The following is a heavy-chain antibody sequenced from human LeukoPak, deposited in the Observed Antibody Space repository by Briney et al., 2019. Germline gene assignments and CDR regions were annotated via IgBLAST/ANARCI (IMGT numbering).Heavy chain of an antibody. Sequence: GGSLRLSCAASGFTFSRYPMHWVRQAPGKAPGKGLECVAVISSDGSAKHYADSVKGRFAISRDNSKNTLYLQLNSLRVEDTALYYCARARDNGYNEIDYWGQGTLVTVSS. CDR1: GFTFSRYP. J-gene: IGHJ4*02. D-gene: IGHD5-24*01. V-gene: IGHV3-30*09. CDR3: ARARDNGYNEIDY. CDR2: ISSDGSAK.